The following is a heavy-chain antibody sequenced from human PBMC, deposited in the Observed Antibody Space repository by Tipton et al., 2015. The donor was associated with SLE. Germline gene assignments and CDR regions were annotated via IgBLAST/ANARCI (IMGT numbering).Heavy chain of an antibody. D-gene: IGHD2-8*01. J-gene: IGHJ5*02. CDR3: ARHDTNYGRNWFDP. V-gene: IGHV4-39*01. CDR1: GVSISGRSYY. Sequence: TLSLTCTVSGVSISGRSYYWDWIRQPPGKGPDWFGRITNSGNTYYTPSFQSRVTMSVDTSKNHFSLKLSSVTAADTAVYYCARHDTNYGRNWFDPWGQGTLVTVSS. CDR2: ITNSGNT.